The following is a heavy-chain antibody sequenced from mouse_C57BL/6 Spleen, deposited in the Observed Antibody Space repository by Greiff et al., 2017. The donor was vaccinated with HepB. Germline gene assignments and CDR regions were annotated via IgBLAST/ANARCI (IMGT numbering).Heavy chain of an antibody. CDR3: ARACGFGCAFDY. CDR2: IDPENGDT. CDR1: GYTFTNYY. J-gene: IGHJ2*01. Sequence: EVQLQQSGAELVRPGASVKLSCKASGYTFTNYYMHWVKQRPEQGLEWIGRIDPENGDTKYTQKFKGKATITADKSSSTAYMQLSSLTSEDSAIYYWARACGFGCAFDYWGQGTTLTVSS. V-gene: IGHV14-3*01.